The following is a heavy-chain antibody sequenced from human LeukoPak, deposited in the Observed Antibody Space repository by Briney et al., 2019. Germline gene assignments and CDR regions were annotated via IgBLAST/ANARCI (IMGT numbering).Heavy chain of an antibody. J-gene: IGHJ6*02. Sequence: SETLSLTCAVYGGSFSGYYWSWIRQPPGKGLEWIGYIYYSGSTNYNPSLKSRVTISVDTSKNQFSLKLSSVTAADTAVYYCARENLYGMDVWGQGTTVTVSS. CDR2: IYYSGST. D-gene: IGHD1-14*01. CDR3: ARENLYGMDV. V-gene: IGHV4-59*01. CDR1: GGSFSGYY.